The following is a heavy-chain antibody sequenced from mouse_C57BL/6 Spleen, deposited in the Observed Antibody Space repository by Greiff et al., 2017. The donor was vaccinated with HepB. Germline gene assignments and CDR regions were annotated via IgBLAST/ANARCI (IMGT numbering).Heavy chain of an antibody. J-gene: IGHJ1*03. Sequence: EVQLQQSGPELVKPGASVKISCKASGYTFTDYYMNWVKQSHGKSLEWIGDINPNNGGTSYNQKFKGKATLTVDKSSSTAYMELRSLTSEDSAVYYCARGTYYGSPYWYFDVWGTGTTVTVSS. CDR1: GYTFTDYY. CDR2: INPNNGGT. D-gene: IGHD1-1*01. V-gene: IGHV1-26*01. CDR3: ARGTYYGSPYWYFDV.